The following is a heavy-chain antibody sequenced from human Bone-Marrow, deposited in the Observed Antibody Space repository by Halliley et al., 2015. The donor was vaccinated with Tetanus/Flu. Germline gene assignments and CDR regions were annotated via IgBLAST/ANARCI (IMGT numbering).Heavy chain of an antibody. D-gene: IGHD5-12*01. CDR3: ARAVWQRLPPSPYSYAMAV. J-gene: IGHJ6*02. V-gene: IGHV4-34*01. CDR1: GGSISSYF. Sequence: GLVKPSETLSLTCTVSGGSISSYFWMWIRQPPGKGLEWIGEINHSGSTNYNPSLKSRVTISVDTSKNQISLNLTSVTAADTAVYYCARAVWQRLPPSPYSYAMAVWGRGTTVTVSS. CDR2: INHSGST.